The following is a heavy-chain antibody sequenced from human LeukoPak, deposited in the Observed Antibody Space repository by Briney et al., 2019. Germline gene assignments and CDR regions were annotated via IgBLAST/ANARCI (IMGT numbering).Heavy chain of an antibody. CDR3: ARDLHYGSGSYLGN. J-gene: IGHJ4*02. V-gene: IGHV1-2*02. Sequence: ASVKVSCKASGYTFTDYYMHWVRQAPGQGLEWMGWINPNSGGTDYEQKFQGRVTMTRDTYISTAYMELSSLRSDDTAVYYCARDLHYGSGSYLGNWGQGTLVTVSS. D-gene: IGHD3-10*01. CDR2: INPNSGGT. CDR1: GYTFTDYY.